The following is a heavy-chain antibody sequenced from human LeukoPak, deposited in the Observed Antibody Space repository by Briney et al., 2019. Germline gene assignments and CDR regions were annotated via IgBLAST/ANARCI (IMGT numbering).Heavy chain of an antibody. Sequence: GSLRLSCEPSALAFSNYSMNCVRQAAGKVLEWISYISNSSSTIYYADSVKGRFAISRDNAKNSVYLQMNNLRAEDTAVYYCARGAAASAGYWGQGTRVTVSS. CDR2: ISNSSSTI. D-gene: IGHD6-13*01. CDR3: ARGAAASAGY. V-gene: IGHV3-48*04. J-gene: IGHJ4*02. CDR1: ALAFSNYS.